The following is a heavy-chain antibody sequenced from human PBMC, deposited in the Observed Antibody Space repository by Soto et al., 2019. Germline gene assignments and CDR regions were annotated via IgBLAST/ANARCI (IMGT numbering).Heavy chain of an antibody. J-gene: IGHJ6*02. CDR1: GGTFSSYA. Sequence: QVQLVQSGAEVKKPGSSVRVSCKASGGTFSSYAYSWLRQAPGQGLEWMGGINPIFGTTNYAQKFQGRVLTTADESTSTAYMELSTLRSEDTAMYYCARSSSTPLDVWGQGTTVTVSS. CDR3: ARSSSTPLDV. V-gene: IGHV1-69*01. CDR2: INPIFGTT.